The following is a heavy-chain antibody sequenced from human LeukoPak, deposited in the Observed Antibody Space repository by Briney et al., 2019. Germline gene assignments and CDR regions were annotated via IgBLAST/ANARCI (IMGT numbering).Heavy chain of an antibody. D-gene: IGHD6-19*01. Sequence: GRSLRLACAASGFSFSTYGMHWVRQAPGKGLELVAVIWYDGSKEYYADSVKGRVSISRDPSKNTLYLQMNSLRVEDTAVYYCAREGSGWYGDYWGQGTLVTVSS. V-gene: IGHV3-33*01. CDR2: IWYDGSKE. CDR3: AREGSGWYGDY. CDR1: GFSFSTYG. J-gene: IGHJ4*02.